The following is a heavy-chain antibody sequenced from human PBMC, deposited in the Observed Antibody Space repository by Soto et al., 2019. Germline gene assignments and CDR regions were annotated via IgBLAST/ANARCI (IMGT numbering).Heavy chain of an antibody. CDR3: AREELRYCSSTSCYPPY. Sequence: ASVQVSCQASGYTFTSYYMHWVRQAPGQGLEWMGIINPSGGSTSYAQKFQGRVTMTRDTSTSTVYMELSSLRSEDTAVYYCAREELRYCSSTSCYPPYWGQGTLVTVSS. CDR2: INPSGGST. CDR1: GYTFTSYY. V-gene: IGHV1-46*03. D-gene: IGHD2-2*01. J-gene: IGHJ4*02.